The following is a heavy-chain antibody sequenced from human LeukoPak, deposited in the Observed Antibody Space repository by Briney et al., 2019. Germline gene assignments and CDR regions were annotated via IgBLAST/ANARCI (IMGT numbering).Heavy chain of an antibody. J-gene: IGHJ3*02. V-gene: IGHV3-30*18. CDR3: AKDLTGDGSDASDI. CDR1: GFTFSSYG. CDR2: ISYDGTNK. Sequence: GGPLRLSCAASGFTFSSYGMHWVRQAPGKGLEWVAVISYDGTNKYYADSVKGRFTISRDNSKNTLYLQMNSLRAEDTAVYYCAKDLTGDGSDASDIWGQGTMVTVSS. D-gene: IGHD7-27*01.